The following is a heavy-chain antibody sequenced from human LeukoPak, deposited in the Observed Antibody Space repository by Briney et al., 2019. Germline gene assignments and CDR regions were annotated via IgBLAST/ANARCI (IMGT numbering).Heavy chain of an antibody. CDR3: ARIRTCGSISDYRIDH. J-gene: IGHJ5*02. CDR2: IYWNDDK. V-gene: IGHV2-5*01. D-gene: IGHD2-2*01. Sequence: SGPTLVNPTQTLTLTCTFSGFSLSTSGVGVGWIRQPPGKALEWLALIYWNDDKRYSPSLKSRLTITKDTSKNQVVLTMTNMDPVDTATYYCARIRTCGSISDYRIDHWGQGTLVTVSS. CDR1: GFSLSTSGVG.